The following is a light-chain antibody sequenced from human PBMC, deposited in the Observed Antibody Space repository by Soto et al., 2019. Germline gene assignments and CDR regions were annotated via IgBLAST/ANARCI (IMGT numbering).Light chain of an antibody. CDR2: AAS. CDR1: QTISTY. CDR3: QQSYSIPLT. Sequence: DIQMTQSPSSLSASVGDRVTITCRASQTISTYLNWYQQKPGKVPELLIYAASSLQSGVPSRLSGSGSGTDFTLTIGSLQPEDFATYYCQQSYSIPLTFGGGTKVEIK. V-gene: IGKV1-39*01. J-gene: IGKJ4*01.